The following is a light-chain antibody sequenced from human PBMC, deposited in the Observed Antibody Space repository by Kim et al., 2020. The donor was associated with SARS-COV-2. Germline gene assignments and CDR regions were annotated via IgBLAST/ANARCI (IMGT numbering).Light chain of an antibody. Sequence: PGERATLSCRASQPISTTCLAGYQQKPGQPPRLLNSGAYSRATGVPDRFSGSGSETDFTLTISRLETEGFAFYYCQQYGGSPPITFGQGTRLEIK. J-gene: IGKJ5*01. CDR1: QPISTTC. CDR3: QQYGGSPPIT. V-gene: IGKV3-20*01. CDR2: GAY.